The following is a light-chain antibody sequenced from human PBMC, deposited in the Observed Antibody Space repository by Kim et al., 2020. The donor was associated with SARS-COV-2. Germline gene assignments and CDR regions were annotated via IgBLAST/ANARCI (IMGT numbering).Light chain of an antibody. J-gene: IGLJ1*01. Sequence: PSVTISCTGTISDVGAYNHVSWYRQHPGKAPKLMIYEVSNRPSGVPDRFSGSKSGNTASLTVSGLQAEDEADYYCSSYSDSISYVFGTGTKVTVL. CDR2: EVS. V-gene: IGLV2-8*01. CDR1: ISDVGAYNH. CDR3: SSYSDSISYV.